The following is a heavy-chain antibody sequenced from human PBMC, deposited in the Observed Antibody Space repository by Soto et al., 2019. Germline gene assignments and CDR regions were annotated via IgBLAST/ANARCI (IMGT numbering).Heavy chain of an antibody. J-gene: IGHJ4*02. V-gene: IGHV3-53*01. CDR1: GFTVNSNY. CDR3: VREGYTYGYYFDY. D-gene: IGHD5-18*01. Sequence: GGSLRLSCAASGFTVNSNYMSWVRQAPGKGLEWVSLIYSGGSTYYADSVKGRFTISRDNSKNTLYLQMNSLRAEDTAVYYCVREGYTYGYYFDYWGQGTLVTVSS. CDR2: IYSGGST.